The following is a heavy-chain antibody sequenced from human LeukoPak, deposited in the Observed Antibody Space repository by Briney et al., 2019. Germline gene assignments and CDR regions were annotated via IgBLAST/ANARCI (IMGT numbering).Heavy chain of an antibody. D-gene: IGHD4-17*01. V-gene: IGHV4-59*01. CDR2: IYYSGST. Sequence: PSETLSLTCTVSGGSISSYYWSWIRQPPGKGLEWIGYIYYSGSTNYNPSLKSRVTISVDASKNQFSLKLSSVTAADTAVYYCAAATVVKGVDYWGQGTLVTVSS. J-gene: IGHJ4*02. CDR3: AAATVVKGVDY. CDR1: GGSISSYY.